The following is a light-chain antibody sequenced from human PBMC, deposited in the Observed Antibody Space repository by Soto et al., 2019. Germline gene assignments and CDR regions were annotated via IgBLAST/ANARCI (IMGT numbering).Light chain of an antibody. Sequence: QSALTQPPSASGSPGQSVTISCTGTSSDVGGYNYVSWYQQHPGKAPKLMIYEVSKRPSGVPDRFSGSKSGNTASLSVFGLQAEDEADYYCSSFAGSVYVFGTGTKVTVL. CDR3: SSFAGSVYV. CDR1: SSDVGGYNY. CDR2: EVS. V-gene: IGLV2-8*01. J-gene: IGLJ1*01.